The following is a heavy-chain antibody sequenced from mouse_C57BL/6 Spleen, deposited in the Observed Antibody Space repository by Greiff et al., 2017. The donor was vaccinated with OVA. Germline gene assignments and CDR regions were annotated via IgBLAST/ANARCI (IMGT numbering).Heavy chain of an antibody. CDR1: GYSITSDY. D-gene: IGHD2-4*01. CDR3: ARYLYYDYDGWYFDV. Sequence: EVQLQQSGPGLAKPSQTLSLTCSVTGYSITSDYWNWIRKFPGNKLEYIGYISYSGSTSYNPSLKSRISITRDTSKNQYYLQLNSVTTEDTATYYCARYLYYDYDGWYFDVWGTGTTVTVSS. CDR2: ISYSGST. J-gene: IGHJ1*03. V-gene: IGHV3-8*01.